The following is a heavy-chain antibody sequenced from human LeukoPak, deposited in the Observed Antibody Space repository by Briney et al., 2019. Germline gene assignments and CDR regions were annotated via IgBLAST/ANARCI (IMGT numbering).Heavy chain of an antibody. Sequence: PGGSLGLSCAASGFTFSSYGMHWVRQAPGKGLEWVAVIWYDGSNKYYADSVKGRFTISRDNSKNTLYLQMNSLRAEDTAVYYCARARLWQQRGGYYFDYWGQGTLVTVSS. J-gene: IGHJ4*02. CDR1: GFTFSSYG. CDR3: ARARLWQQRGGYYFDY. V-gene: IGHV3-33*01. CDR2: IWYDGSNK. D-gene: IGHD6-13*01.